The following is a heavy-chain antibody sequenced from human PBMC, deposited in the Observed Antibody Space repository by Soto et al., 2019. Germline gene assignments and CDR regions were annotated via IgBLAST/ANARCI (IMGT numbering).Heavy chain of an antibody. D-gene: IGHD6-19*01. CDR3: ARDARQLYSSGWYSGMDV. V-gene: IGHV4-61*01. CDR2: IYYSGSN. J-gene: IGHJ6*02. CDR1: GGSVSSGSYY. Sequence: AETLSLTSTVSGGSVSSGSYYWSWIRQPPGKGLEWIGYIYYSGSNNYNPSLKSRVTISVDTSKNQFSLKLSYANAADTAVYYCARDARQLYSSGWYSGMDVWGQGTTVT.